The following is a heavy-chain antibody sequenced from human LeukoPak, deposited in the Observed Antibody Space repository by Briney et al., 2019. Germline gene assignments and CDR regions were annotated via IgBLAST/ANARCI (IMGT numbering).Heavy chain of an antibody. V-gene: IGHV5-51*01. Sequence: GESLKISCQASGYNFTTHWIAWVRQMPGKGLEWMGIIYPGDSDTIYSPSFQGQVSMSADKSISTAFLQWSSLKASDTAMYYCARQERWRAHFYYWGLGTLVTVSS. CDR1: GYNFTTHW. CDR3: ARQERWRAHFYY. CDR2: IYPGDSDT. D-gene: IGHD2-15*01. J-gene: IGHJ4*02.